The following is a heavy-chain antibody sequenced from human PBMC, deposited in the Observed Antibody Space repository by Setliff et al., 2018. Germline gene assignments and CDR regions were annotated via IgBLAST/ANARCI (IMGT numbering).Heavy chain of an antibody. D-gene: IGHD4-17*01. CDR3: AITMTTGVDFFDY. V-gene: IGHV3-73*01. J-gene: IGHJ4*02. CDR1: GFTFSGSA. CDR2: IRSKADSYAT. Sequence: PGGSLRLSCAAPGFTFSGSAVYWVRQASGRGLAWVGRIRSKADSYATAYAASVKARFTISRDDSKNTAYLQVNSLKTEDTAVYYCAITMTTGVDFFDYWGQGTLVTVSS.